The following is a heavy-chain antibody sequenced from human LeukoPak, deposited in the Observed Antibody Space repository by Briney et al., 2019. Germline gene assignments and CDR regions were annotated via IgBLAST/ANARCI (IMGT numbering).Heavy chain of an antibody. D-gene: IGHD1-26*01. CDR3: ATDLIWSAQLSGSTTGGFDY. CDR1: GYTLTELS. V-gene: IGHV1-24*01. CDR2: FDPEDGET. J-gene: IGHJ4*02. Sequence: GASVKVSCKVSGYTLTELSMHWVRQAPGKGLEWMGGFDPEDGETIYAQKFQGRVTMTEDTSTDTANMELSSLRSEDTAVYYCATDLIWSAQLSGSTTGGFDYWGQGTLVTVSS.